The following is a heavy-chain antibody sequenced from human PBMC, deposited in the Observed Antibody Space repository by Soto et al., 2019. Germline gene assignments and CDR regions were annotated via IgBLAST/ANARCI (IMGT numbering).Heavy chain of an antibody. J-gene: IGHJ6*02. CDR1: GGTFSSYA. CDR3: ARDELYSRSSYHYGMDV. D-gene: IGHD6-6*01. V-gene: IGHV1-69*01. Sequence: QVQLVQSGAEVKKPGSSVKVSCKASGGTFSSYAISWVRQAPGKGLEWMGGIIPIFGTANYAQKFQGRVTITADESTSTAYMELSSMRSEDTAVYYCARDELYSRSSYHYGMDVLGQGTKVTVSS. CDR2: IIPIFGTA.